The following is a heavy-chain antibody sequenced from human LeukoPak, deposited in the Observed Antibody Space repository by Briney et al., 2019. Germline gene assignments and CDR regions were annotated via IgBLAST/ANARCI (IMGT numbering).Heavy chain of an antibody. CDR1: GFTFSSYA. V-gene: IGHV3-23*01. J-gene: IGHJ4*02. CDR3: AKVYLFGFWSGYSSVDY. CDR2: ISGSGGST. Sequence: PGGSLRLSCAASGFTFSSYAMSWVRQAPGKGLEWVSAISGSGGSTYYADSVKGRFTISRDNSKNTLYLQMNRLRAEDTAVYYCAKVYLFGFWSGYSSVDYWGQGTLVTVSS. D-gene: IGHD3-3*01.